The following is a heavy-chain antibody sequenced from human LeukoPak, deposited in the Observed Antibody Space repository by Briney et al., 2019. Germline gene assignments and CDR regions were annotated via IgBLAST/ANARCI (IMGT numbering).Heavy chain of an antibody. D-gene: IGHD1-7*01. Sequence: GGSLRLSCAASGFTFSNYAMHWVRQAPGKRLEYVSAISSDGGSTYYANSVKGRFTISRDNSKNTLYLQMGSLRAEDMAVYYCASSPPTGTTWYFDLWGRGTLVPVSS. V-gene: IGHV3-64*01. CDR2: ISSDGGST. J-gene: IGHJ2*01. CDR3: ASSPPTGTTWYFDL. CDR1: GFTFSNYA.